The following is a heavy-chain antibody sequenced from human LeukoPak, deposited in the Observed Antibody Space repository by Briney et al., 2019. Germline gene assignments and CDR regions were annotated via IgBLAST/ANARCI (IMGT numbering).Heavy chain of an antibody. CDR3: AKDSHDFWSGYYTGIISDY. CDR2: IKQDGSEK. V-gene: IGHV3-7*03. Sequence: GGSLRLSCAASGFTFSSYWMSWVRQAPGKGLEWVANIKQDGSEKYYVDSVKGRFTISRDNSKNTLYLQMNSLRAEDTAVYYCAKDSHDFWSGYYTGIISDYWGQGTLVTVSS. CDR1: GFTFSSYW. J-gene: IGHJ4*02. D-gene: IGHD3-3*01.